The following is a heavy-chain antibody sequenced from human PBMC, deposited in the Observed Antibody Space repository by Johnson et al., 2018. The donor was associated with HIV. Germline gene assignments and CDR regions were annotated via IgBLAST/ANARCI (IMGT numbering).Heavy chain of an antibody. CDR3: ARPSSIASLYDEFDI. V-gene: IGHV3-30*04. CDR2: ISYHGSNT. D-gene: IGHD6-6*01. CDR1: GFTFSSYA. Sequence: QVQLVESGGGVVQPGRSLRLSCAASGFTFSSYAMHWVRQAPGKGLEWVAVISYHGSNTYYADSMRGRFTISRDNSKNKLYLQINSLRFEDTAVYSCARPSSIASLYDEFDIWGQWTMVTVSS. J-gene: IGHJ3*02.